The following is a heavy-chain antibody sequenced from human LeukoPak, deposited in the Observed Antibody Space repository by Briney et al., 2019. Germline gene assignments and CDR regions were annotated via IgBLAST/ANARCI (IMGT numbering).Heavy chain of an antibody. V-gene: IGHV4-34*01. Sequence: PSETLSLTCAVYGGSFSGYYWSWIRQPPGKGLEWIGEINHSGSTNYNPSLKSRVTISVDTSKNQFSLKLSSVTAADTAVYYCAGYDILTGYYADYWGQGTLVTVSS. CDR3: AGYDILTGYYADY. CDR2: INHSGST. CDR1: GGSFSGYY. D-gene: IGHD3-9*01. J-gene: IGHJ4*02.